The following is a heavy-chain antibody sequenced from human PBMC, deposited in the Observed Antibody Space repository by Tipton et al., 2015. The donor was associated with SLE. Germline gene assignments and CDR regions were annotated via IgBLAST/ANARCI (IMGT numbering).Heavy chain of an antibody. CDR2: IYTSGST. CDR1: GGSISSYY. D-gene: IGHD3-3*01. Sequence: TLSLTCTVSGGSISSYYLSWSRQPPGKGLEWIGYIYTSGSTNYNPSLKSRVTISVDTSKNQFSLKLSSVTAADTAVYYCARGEEWFDYWGQGTLVTVSS. V-gene: IGHV4-4*08. CDR3: ARGEEWFDY. J-gene: IGHJ4*02.